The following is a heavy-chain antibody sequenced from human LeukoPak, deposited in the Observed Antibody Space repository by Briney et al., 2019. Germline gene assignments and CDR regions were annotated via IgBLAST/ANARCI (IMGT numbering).Heavy chain of an antibody. Sequence: PSETLSLTCTVSGGSISGYYWSWIRQPPGKGLEWVGYIYYSGSTNYNPSLKSRVTISVDTSKNQFSLKLSSVTAADTAVYYCARHRSGSYWRAFDIWGQGTMVTVSA. CDR3: ARHRSGSYWRAFDI. V-gene: IGHV4-59*08. CDR2: IYYSGST. D-gene: IGHD1-26*01. CDR1: GGSISGYY. J-gene: IGHJ3*02.